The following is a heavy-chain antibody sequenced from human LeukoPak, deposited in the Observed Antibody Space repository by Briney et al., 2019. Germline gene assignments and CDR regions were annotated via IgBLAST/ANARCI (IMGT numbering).Heavy chain of an antibody. CDR3: ARAEIKLYNQRRYYFDY. D-gene: IGHD3-16*02. CDR1: GGSFSGYY. Sequence: AETLSLTCAVYGGSFSGYYWSWIRQPPGKGLEWIGEINHSGSTNYNPSLKSRVTISVDTSKNQFSLKLSSVTAADTAVYYCARAEIKLYNQRRYYFDYWGQGTLVTVSS. CDR2: INHSGST. J-gene: IGHJ4*02. V-gene: IGHV4-34*01.